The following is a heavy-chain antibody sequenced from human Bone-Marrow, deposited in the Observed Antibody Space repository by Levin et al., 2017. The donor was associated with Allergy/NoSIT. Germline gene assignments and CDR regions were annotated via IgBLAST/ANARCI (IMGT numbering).Heavy chain of an antibody. V-gene: IGHV4-59*01. J-gene: IGHJ6*02. CDR2: ISGTGNT. Sequence: SETLSLTCIVSDVSMNSDDWSWIRQPPGKGLEWIAFISGTGNTVYNPSLKSRVTVSGDTSKNQLSLKLSSVTAADTAVYYCARDRGRDGGMDVWGQGTTVTVSS. CDR1: DVSMNSDD. CDR3: ARDRGRDGGMDV. D-gene: IGHD1-26*01.